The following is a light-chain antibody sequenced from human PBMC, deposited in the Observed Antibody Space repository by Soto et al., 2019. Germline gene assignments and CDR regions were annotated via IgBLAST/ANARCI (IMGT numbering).Light chain of an antibody. V-gene: IGLV2-23*02. J-gene: IGLJ2*01. CDR2: EVN. Sequence: QSVLTQPASVSGSPGQSIAISCTGNSSGVGTFTLVSWYQQHPGKAPKLFIYEVNKRPSVISSRFSGSKSGNTASLTISGLQAEDEADYYCYSFAGFNTQFGGGTKLTVL. CDR3: YSFAGFNTQ. CDR1: SSGVGTFTL.